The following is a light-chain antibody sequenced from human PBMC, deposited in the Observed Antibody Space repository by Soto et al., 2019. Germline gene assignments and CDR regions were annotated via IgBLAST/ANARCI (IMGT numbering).Light chain of an antibody. CDR2: DAS. Sequence: DIQMTQSPSSLSASVGDRVTITCQASQDISNYLNWYQQKPGKAPKLLIYDASNLETGVQSRFSGSGSGTDFTFTIRSMQTEDIAKYYCQQYDKIPLTFGGGTKVDIK. V-gene: IGKV1-33*01. CDR3: QQYDKIPLT. CDR1: QDISNY. J-gene: IGKJ4*01.